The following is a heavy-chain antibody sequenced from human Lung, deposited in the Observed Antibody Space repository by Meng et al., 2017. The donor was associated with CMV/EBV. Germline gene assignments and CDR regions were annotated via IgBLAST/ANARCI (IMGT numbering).Heavy chain of an antibody. Sequence: ASGSTFTGYYMHWLRQAPGQGLEWMGWINPNSGGTNYAQKFQGRVTMTRDTSISTAYMELSRLRSDDTAVYYCARVVVVPAAKKFDPWGQGTLVTVSS. V-gene: IGHV1-2*02. J-gene: IGHJ5*02. D-gene: IGHD2-2*01. CDR1: GSTFTGYY. CDR3: ARVVVVPAAKKFDP. CDR2: INPNSGGT.